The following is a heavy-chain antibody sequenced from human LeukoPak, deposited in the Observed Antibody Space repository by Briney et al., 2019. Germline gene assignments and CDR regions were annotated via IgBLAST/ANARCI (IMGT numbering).Heavy chain of an antibody. Sequence: PGGSLRLSCAASGFTFSSYRMSWVRQAPGKGLEWVANINQDGSEKYYVDSVKGRFTISRDNAKNSLYLQMNSLRAEDTAVYYCARDSGNYLDAFDIWGQGTMVTVSS. CDR2: INQDGSEK. V-gene: IGHV3-7*01. CDR1: GFTFSSYR. J-gene: IGHJ3*02. D-gene: IGHD1-7*01. CDR3: ARDSGNYLDAFDI.